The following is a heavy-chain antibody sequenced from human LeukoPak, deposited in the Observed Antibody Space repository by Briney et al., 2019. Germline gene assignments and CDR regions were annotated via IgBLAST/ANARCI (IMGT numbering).Heavy chain of an antibody. J-gene: IGHJ6*04. CDR2: IIPIFGTA. CDR1: GGTFSSYA. V-gene: IGHV1-69*06. D-gene: IGHD2-15*01. CDR3: ASATLRCSGGSCYEMDV. Sequence: SVKVSCKASGGTFSSYAISWVRQAPGQGLEWMGGIIPIFGTADYAQKFQGRLTITADKSTSTAYMELSSLRSEDTAIYYCASATLRCSGGSCYEMDVWGKGTTVTVSS.